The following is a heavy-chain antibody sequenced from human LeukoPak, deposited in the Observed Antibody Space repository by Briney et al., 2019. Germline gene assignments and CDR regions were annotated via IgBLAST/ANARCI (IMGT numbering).Heavy chain of an antibody. CDR3: ARWDSYNWNYARAFDI. CDR1: GGSFSGYY. J-gene: IGHJ3*02. V-gene: IGHV4-34*01. CDR2: INHSGST. Sequence: PSETLSLTCAVYGGSFSGYYWSWLRQPPGKGLEWIGEINHSGSTNYNPSIKSRVTISVDTSKNQFSLKLSSVTAADTAVYYCARWDSYNWNYARAFDIWGQGTMVTVSS. D-gene: IGHD1-7*01.